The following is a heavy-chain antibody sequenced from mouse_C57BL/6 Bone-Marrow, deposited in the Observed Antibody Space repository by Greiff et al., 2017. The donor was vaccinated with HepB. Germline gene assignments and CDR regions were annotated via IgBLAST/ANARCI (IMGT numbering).Heavy chain of an antibody. CDR1: GYTFTSYW. J-gene: IGHJ2*01. D-gene: IGHD1-1*01. Sequence: QVQLQQPGAELVRPGTSVKLSCKASGYTFTSYWMHWVKQRPGQGLEWIGVIDPSDSYTNYNQKFKGKATLTVDTSSSTAYMQLSSLTSEDSAVYYCARPYYYGSRSFDYWGQGTTLTVSS. V-gene: IGHV1-59*01. CDR3: ARPYYYGSRSFDY. CDR2: IDPSDSYT.